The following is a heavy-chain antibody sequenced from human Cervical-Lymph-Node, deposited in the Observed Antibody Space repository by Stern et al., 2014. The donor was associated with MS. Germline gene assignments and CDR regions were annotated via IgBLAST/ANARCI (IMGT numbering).Heavy chain of an antibody. CDR3: AREGFWSLDY. CDR1: GFTFSRNW. V-gene: IGHV3-74*01. CDR2: MNGDGSHI. D-gene: IGHD3-3*01. J-gene: IGHJ4*02. Sequence: EVQLVQSGGGLVQPGGSLRLSCAASGFTFSRNWMHWVRQAPGKGLVWVSRMNGDGSHIEYADSVKGRFTISRDNAKNTLHLQMNSLRVEDTAVYYCAREGFWSLDYWGQGTLVTVSS.